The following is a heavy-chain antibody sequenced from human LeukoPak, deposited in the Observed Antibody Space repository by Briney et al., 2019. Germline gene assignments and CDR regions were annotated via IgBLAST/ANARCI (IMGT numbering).Heavy chain of an antibody. V-gene: IGHV4-59*12. CDR1: GGSLGSYY. J-gene: IGHJ4*02. D-gene: IGHD6-13*01. Sequence: SGTLSLTCTVSGGSLGSYYWSWVRQPPGQGLGWIGYMHYGGSTNYNPSLKSRVTISVDTSKSHFSLKLSSVTAADTAVYYCARDVEQQLVFYYWGQGTLVTVSS. CDR3: ARDVEQQLVFYY. CDR2: MHYGGST.